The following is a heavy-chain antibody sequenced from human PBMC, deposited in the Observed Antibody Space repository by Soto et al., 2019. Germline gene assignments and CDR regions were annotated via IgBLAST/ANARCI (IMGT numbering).Heavy chain of an antibody. CDR3: ARDAAHKSDYFDY. D-gene: IGHD2-15*01. J-gene: IGHJ4*02. CDR1: GFTFSSHT. Sequence: QVQLVESGGGVVQPGRSLRLSCAASGFTFSSHTMHWVRQAPGKGLEWMAVISFDGKNEYYADSVKGRFTISRDNSKNTLFLQMNSLRAEDTAVFYCARDAAHKSDYFDYWGQGNLVTVSS. CDR2: ISFDGKNE. V-gene: IGHV3-30*04.